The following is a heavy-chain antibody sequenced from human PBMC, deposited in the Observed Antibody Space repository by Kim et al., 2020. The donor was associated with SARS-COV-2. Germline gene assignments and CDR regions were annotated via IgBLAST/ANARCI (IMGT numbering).Heavy chain of an antibody. CDR2: ISADESIK. J-gene: IGHJ4*01. Sequence: GVSLRLSCAGSGFTFGSAHMHWVRQAPGKGLEWVAVISADESIKGYADSVRGRFSGSRDNSQNTLFLQIDSLRPEDTAVYYCAREGHSSGRAGNFDNWG. D-gene: IGHD6-19*01. V-gene: IGHV3-30*03. CDR1: GFTFGSAH. CDR3: AREGHSSGRAGNFDN.